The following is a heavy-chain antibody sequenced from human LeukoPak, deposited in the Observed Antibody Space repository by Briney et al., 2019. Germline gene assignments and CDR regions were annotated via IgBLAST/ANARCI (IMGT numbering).Heavy chain of an antibody. J-gene: IGHJ4*01. Sequence: GGSLRLSCAASGFTFSSYWMHWVRQAPGKGLVWVSRINSDGSSTNYADSVKGRFTISRDNAKNTLYLQMNSLRAEDTAMYYCARAVYYSNYLGYWGQGALVTVSS. CDR2: INSDGSST. CDR3: ARAVYYSNYLGY. CDR1: GFTFSSYW. V-gene: IGHV3-74*01. D-gene: IGHD3-10*01.